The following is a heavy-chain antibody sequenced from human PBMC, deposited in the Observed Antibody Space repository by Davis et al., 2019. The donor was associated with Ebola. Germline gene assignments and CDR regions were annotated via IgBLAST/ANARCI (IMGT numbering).Heavy chain of an antibody. Sequence: PGGSLRLSCAASGFTFSNYAMSWVRQAPGKGLEWVSAISGSGGSTYYADSVKGRFTISRDNSKNTLFLQMDSLRPEDTAMYYCSSWVSSHFDFWGRGTLVTVSS. D-gene: IGHD6-13*01. CDR1: GFTFSNYA. CDR2: ISGSGGST. CDR3: SSWVSSHFDF. J-gene: IGHJ4*02. V-gene: IGHV3-23*01.